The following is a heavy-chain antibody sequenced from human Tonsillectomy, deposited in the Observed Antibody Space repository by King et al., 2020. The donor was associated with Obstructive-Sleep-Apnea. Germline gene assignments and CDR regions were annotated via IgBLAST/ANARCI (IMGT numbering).Heavy chain of an antibody. CDR1: GGSISSSSYY. CDR3: ARMEGSGSYYIAQPYYSYGMDV. CDR2: IYYSGST. D-gene: IGHD3-10*01. J-gene: IGHJ6*02. Sequence: QLQESGPGLVKPSETLSLTCTVSGGSISSSSYYWGWIRQPPGKGLEWIGSIYYSGSTYYNPSLKSRVTISVDTSKNQFSLKLSSVTAADTAVYYWARMEGSGSYYIAQPYYSYGMDVWGQGITVTVSS. V-gene: IGHV4-39*07.